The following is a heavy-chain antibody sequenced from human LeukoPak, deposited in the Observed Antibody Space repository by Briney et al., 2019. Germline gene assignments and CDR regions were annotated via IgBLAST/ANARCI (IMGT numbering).Heavy chain of an antibody. Sequence: GGSLRLSCAASGFTFSSCAMHWVRQVPGKGLEYVSAIISNGGSTYYANSVKVRFTISRDNSTTTLYLQMGSLRAEDMAVYYCARVEDYYYYMDVWGKGTTVTVSS. CDR2: IISNGGST. D-gene: IGHD1-1*01. J-gene: IGHJ6*03. V-gene: IGHV3-64*01. CDR1: GFTFSSCA. CDR3: ARVEDYYYYMDV.